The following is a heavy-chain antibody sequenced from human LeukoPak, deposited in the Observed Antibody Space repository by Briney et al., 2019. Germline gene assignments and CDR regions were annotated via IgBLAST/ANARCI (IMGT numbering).Heavy chain of an antibody. V-gene: IGHV3-7*01. CDR2: IKEDESEK. CDR3: ARDRRQWLAAFFDY. D-gene: IGHD6-19*01. CDR1: GFTFISYW. J-gene: IGHJ4*02. Sequence: PGGSLTLSCASSGFTFISYWMSWVRQAAWKEGDGVAHIKEDESEKYYVDCVKGRFTNSRDNAKNSLNMQMNSLRAEDTAVYYCARDRRQWLAAFFDYWGQGTLVTVSS.